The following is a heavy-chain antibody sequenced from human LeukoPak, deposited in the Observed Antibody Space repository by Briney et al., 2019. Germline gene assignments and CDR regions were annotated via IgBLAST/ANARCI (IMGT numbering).Heavy chain of an antibody. J-gene: IGHJ4*02. CDR1: GYTFTSYG. CDR3: ATGARYSSGCDFDY. D-gene: IGHD6-19*01. V-gene: IGHV1-24*01. CDR2: FDPEDGET. Sequence: ASVKVSCKASGYTFTSYGISWVRQAPGKGLEWMGGFDPEDGETIYAQKFQGRVTMTEDTSTDTAYMELSSLRSEDTAVYYCATGARYSSGCDFDYWGQGTLVTVSS.